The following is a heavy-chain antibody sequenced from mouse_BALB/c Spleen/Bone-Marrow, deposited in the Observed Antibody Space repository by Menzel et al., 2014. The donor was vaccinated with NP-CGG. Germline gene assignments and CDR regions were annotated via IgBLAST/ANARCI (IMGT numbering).Heavy chain of an antibody. CDR1: GYTFTSYW. CDR3: AGGRGYFDY. Sequence: VQVVESGPELVKPGASVKLSCKASGYTFTSYWMHWVKQRPGQGLEWIGEINPSNGRTNYNEKFKSKATLTVDKSSSTAYMQLSSLTSEDSAVYYCAGGRGYFDYWGQGTTLTVSS. CDR2: INPSNGRT. V-gene: IGHV1S81*02. J-gene: IGHJ2*01. D-gene: IGHD3-3*01.